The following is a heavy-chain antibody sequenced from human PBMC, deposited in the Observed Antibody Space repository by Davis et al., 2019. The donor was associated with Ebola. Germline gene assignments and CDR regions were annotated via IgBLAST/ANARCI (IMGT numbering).Heavy chain of an antibody. D-gene: IGHD3-10*01. CDR1: GFTFSTAW. CDR3: ARDLGPGGFDY. Sequence: GESLKISCAASGFTFSTAWMNWFRQTPGKGLEWVGRIKHKNDGKTTDYAAPVRGRFTISRDDSNNLLYLEMNSLRAEDTAVYYCARDLGPGGFDYWGQGTLVTVSS. V-gene: IGHV3-15*07. CDR2: IKHKNDGKTT. J-gene: IGHJ4*02.